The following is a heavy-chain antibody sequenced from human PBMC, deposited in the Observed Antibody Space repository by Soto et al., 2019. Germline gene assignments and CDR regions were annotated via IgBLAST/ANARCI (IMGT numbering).Heavy chain of an antibody. D-gene: IGHD6-13*01. CDR1: GGSISSGGYY. Sequence: QVQLQESGPGLVKPSQTLSLTCTVSGGSISSGGYYWSWIRQHPGKGLEWIGYIYYSGSTYYNPSLXSXVXIXXDTVKNQFSLKLSSVTAADTAVYYCARELGSSWYRGYAFDIWGQGTMVTVSS. V-gene: IGHV4-31*03. J-gene: IGHJ3*02. CDR3: ARELGSSWYRGYAFDI. CDR2: IYYSGST.